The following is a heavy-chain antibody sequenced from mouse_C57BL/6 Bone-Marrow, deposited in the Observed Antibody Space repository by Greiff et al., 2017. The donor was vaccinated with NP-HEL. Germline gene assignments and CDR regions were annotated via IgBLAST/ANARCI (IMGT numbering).Heavy chain of an antibody. Sequence: QVQLQQSGAELARPGALVKLSCKASGYTFTSYGISWVKQRTGQGLEWIGEIYPRSGNTYYNEKFKGKATLTADKSSSTAYMELRSLTSEDSAVYFCASYGNYEAWFAYWGQGTLVTVSA. V-gene: IGHV1-81*01. CDR3: ASYGNYEAWFAY. D-gene: IGHD2-1*01. J-gene: IGHJ3*01. CDR1: GYTFTSYG. CDR2: IYPRSGNT.